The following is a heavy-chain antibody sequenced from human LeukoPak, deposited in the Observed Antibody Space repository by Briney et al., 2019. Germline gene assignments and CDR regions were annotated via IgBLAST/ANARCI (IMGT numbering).Heavy chain of an antibody. V-gene: IGHV1-18*01. D-gene: IGHD3-10*01. J-gene: IGHJ4*02. CDR2: ISAYNGTT. CDR1: GYTFTSYG. CDR3: ARVPTGEYYFDY. Sequence: ASVKVSCKASGYTFTSYGISWVRQAPGQGLEWMGWISAYNGTTNYAQKLQGRVTMTTDTSTSTAYMELRSLRSDDTAVYYCARVPTGEYYFDYWGQGTLVTVSS.